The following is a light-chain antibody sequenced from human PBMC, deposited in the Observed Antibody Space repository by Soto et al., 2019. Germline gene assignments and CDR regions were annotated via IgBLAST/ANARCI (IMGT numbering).Light chain of an antibody. V-gene: IGKV3-15*01. CDR2: GAS. J-gene: IGKJ2*01. CDR1: QSVSRN. Sequence: EVVLTQSPATLSVSPGDRATLSCRASQSVSRNLAWYQQKPGQAPRLLIYGASTRATGVPARFSGSGSGTEFTLSISSLQSEDFAVYYCQQYGDWPPDTFGQETKLEI. CDR3: QQYGDWPPDT.